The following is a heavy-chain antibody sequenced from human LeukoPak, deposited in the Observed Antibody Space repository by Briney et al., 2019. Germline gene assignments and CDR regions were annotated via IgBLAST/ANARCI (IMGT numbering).Heavy chain of an antibody. J-gene: IGHJ4*02. V-gene: IGHV4-31*03. D-gene: IGHD5-12*01. CDR3: ARVIGYDQLDY. CDR2: IHYSGST. Sequence: SQTLSLTCTVSGGSISSGDYYWSWIRQHPGKGLEWIGYIHYSGSTSYNPSLKSRVSIAVSTSKNRFSLQLSSVTAADTAVYYCARVIGYDQLDYWGQGTLVTVSS. CDR1: GGSISSGDYY.